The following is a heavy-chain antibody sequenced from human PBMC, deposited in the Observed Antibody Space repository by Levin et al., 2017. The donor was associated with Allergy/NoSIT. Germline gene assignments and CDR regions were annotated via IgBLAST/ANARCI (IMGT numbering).Heavy chain of an antibody. Sequence: PGGSLRLSCAASGILFSSYDMNWVRQAPGKGLEWVSSISAGGNYIYYADSVKGRFTISRDNAKHSLFLQMNSLRAEDTAVYYCASWAMYHYDRSAFDYFYYAMAVWGQGTTVTVSS. D-gene: IGHD3-22*01. CDR2: ISAGGNYI. V-gene: IGHV3-21*01. J-gene: IGHJ6*02. CDR3: ASWAMYHYDRSAFDYFYYAMAV. CDR1: GILFSSYD.